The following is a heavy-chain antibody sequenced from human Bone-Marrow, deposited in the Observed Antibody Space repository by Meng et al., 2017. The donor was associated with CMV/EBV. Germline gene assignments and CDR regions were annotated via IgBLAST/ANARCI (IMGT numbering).Heavy chain of an antibody. J-gene: IGHJ3*02. CDR2: INPNSGGT. V-gene: IGHV1-2*02. D-gene: IGHD1-26*01. Sequence: ASVKGSCKASGYTFTGYYMHWVRQAPGQGLEWMGWINPNSGGTNYAQKFQGRVTMTRDTSISTAYMELSRLRSDDTAVYYCARSLVGATTAFDIWGQGTMVTVSS. CDR1: GYTFTGYY. CDR3: ARSLVGATTAFDI.